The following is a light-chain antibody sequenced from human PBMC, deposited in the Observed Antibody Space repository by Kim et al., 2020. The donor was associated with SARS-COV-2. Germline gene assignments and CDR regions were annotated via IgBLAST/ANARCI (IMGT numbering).Light chain of an antibody. CDR3: QSYDSSLSGGV. CDR2: GNS. CDR1: SDNIGAGYD. Sequence: QSVLTQPPSVSGAPGQRVTISCTGSSDNIGAGYDVHWYQQLPGTAPKLLIYGNSNRPSGVPDRFSGSQSGTSASLAITGLQAEDEADYYCQSYDSSLSGGVFGGGTKLTVL. J-gene: IGLJ2*01. V-gene: IGLV1-40*01.